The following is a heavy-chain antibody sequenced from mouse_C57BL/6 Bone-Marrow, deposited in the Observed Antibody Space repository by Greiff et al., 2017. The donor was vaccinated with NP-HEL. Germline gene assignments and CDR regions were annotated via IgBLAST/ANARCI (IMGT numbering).Heavy chain of an antibody. Sequence: LQESGAELARPGASVKLSCKASGYTFTSYGISWVKQRTGQGLEWIGEIYPRSGNTYYNEKFKGKATLTADKSSSTAYMELRSLTSEDSAVYFCASYPYWYFDVWGTGTTVTVSS. V-gene: IGHV1-81*01. CDR1: GYTFTSYG. J-gene: IGHJ1*03. CDR2: IYPRSGNT. CDR3: ASYPYWYFDV.